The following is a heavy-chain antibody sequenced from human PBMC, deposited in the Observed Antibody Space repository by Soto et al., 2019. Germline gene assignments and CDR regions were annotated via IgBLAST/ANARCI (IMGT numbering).Heavy chain of an antibody. CDR3: AKARPAAPSSYNWFDP. D-gene: IGHD2-2*01. J-gene: IGHJ5*02. CDR2: ISGSGGST. CDR1: GFTFSNYA. V-gene: IGHV3-23*01. Sequence: GGSLRLSCAATGFTFSNYAMSWVRQAPGKGLEWVSAISGSGGSTYYADSVKGRFTISRDNSKNTLYLQMNSLRAEDTAVYYCAKARPAAPSSYNWFDPWGQGTLVTVSS.